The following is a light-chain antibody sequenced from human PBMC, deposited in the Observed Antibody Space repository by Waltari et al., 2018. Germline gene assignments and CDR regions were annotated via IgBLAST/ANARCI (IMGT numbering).Light chain of an antibody. J-gene: IGLJ1*01. Sequence: QSALTQPASVSGSPGQSITISCTGTSSDVGGYNYVSWYQQHPGKAPKLMIYGVSNRPPGVSNRFSGSKSGNTASLTISGLQAEDEADYYCSSYTSSIYVFGTGTKVTVL. CDR1: SSDVGGYNY. CDR2: GVS. CDR3: SSYTSSIYV. V-gene: IGLV2-14*01.